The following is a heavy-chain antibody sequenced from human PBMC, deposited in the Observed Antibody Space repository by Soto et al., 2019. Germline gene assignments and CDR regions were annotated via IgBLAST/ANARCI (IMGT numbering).Heavy chain of an antibody. J-gene: IGHJ5*02. V-gene: IGHV3-23*01. CDR3: AKSPSSAAPMSFDP. Sequence: GGSLRLSCTASGFTFSSHAMSWVRQAPGKGLEWVSVVSGSGGTTYSADSVKGRFTISRDNSRNTVYLQMNSLRAEDTAAYYCAKSPSSAAPMSFDPWGQGTQVTVSS. CDR2: VSGSGGTT. D-gene: IGHD6-25*01. CDR1: GFTFSSHA.